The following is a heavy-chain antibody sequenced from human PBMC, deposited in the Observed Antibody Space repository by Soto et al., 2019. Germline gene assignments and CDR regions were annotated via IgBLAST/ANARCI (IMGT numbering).Heavy chain of an antibody. CDR2: IYYSGST. J-gene: IGHJ5*02. D-gene: IGHD3-10*01. CDR1: GGSISSGGYY. V-gene: IGHV4-31*03. CDR3: ARDNRVRGVIITFGWFDP. Sequence: QVQLQESGPGLVKPSQTLSLTCTVSGGSISSGGYYWSWIRQHPGKGLEWIGYIYYSGSTYYNPSLTSRVTLSVDTSKNQFSLKLSFVTAADTAVYYCARDNRVRGVIITFGWFDPWGQGTLVTVSS.